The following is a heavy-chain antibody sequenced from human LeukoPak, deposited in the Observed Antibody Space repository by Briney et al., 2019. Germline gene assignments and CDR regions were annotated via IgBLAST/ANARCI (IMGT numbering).Heavy chain of an antibody. V-gene: IGHV4-34*01. CDR1: GVTFRADD. D-gene: IGHD2-21*02. J-gene: IGHJ6*03. Sequence: SQTLSLTCAVYGVTFRADDWTWIRQPPGKGRDWIGESNHNGNTNYNPSLKSRVTMSVDTSKNQFSLKLSSVTAADTAVYFCASRGGDRFRFTDYYYYYMDVWGNGTTVTVS. CDR3: ASRGGDRFRFTDYYYYYMDV. CDR2: SNHNGNT.